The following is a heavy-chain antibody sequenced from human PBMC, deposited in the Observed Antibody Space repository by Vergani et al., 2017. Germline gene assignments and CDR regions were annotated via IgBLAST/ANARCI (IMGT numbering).Heavy chain of an antibody. V-gene: IGHV3-7*01. D-gene: IGHD3-3*01. Sequence: EVQLVESGGGLVQPGGSLRLSCATSGFTFSSYWMSWVRQAPGKGLEWVANIKQDGSEKYYVDSVKGRLTISRDNAKNSLYLQMNSLRAEDTAVYYCARYHPGVWSGYYHYYYYYMDVWGKGTTVTVSS. CDR1: GFTFSSYW. J-gene: IGHJ6*03. CDR3: ARYHPGVWSGYYHYYYYYMDV. CDR2: IKQDGSEK.